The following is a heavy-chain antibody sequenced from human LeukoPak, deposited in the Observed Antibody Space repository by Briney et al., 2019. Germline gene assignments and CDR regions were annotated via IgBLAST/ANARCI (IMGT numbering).Heavy chain of an antibody. J-gene: IGHJ1*01. CDR1: GFTFSSYG. D-gene: IGHD4-11*01. CDR2: ISYDGSNK. CDR3: AKDVYSNYGHFQY. V-gene: IGHV3-30*18. Sequence: GGSLRLSCAASGFTFSSYGMHWVRQAPGKGLEWVAVISYDGSNKYYADSVKGRFTISRDNSKNTLYLQMNSLRAEDTAVYYCAKDVYSNYGHFQYWGQGTLVTVSS.